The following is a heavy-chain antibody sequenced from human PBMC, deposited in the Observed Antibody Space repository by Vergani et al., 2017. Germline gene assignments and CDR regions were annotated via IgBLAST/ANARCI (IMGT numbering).Heavy chain of an antibody. J-gene: IGHJ6*03. CDR2: IYYSGST. CDR1: GGSISRGGYY. D-gene: IGHD2-2*01. Sequence: QVQLQESGPGLVKPSQTLSLTCTVSGGSISRGGYYWSWIRQHPGKGLELIGYIYYSGSTYYNPSLKSRVTISVDTSKNQFSLKLSSVTAADTAVYYCARDRREYQLLRAPYYYYMDVWGKGTTVTVSS. CDR3: ARDRREYQLLRAPYYYYMDV. V-gene: IGHV4-31*03.